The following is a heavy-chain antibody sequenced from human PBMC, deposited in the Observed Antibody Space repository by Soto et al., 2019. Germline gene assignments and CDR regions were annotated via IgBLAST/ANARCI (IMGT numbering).Heavy chain of an antibody. J-gene: IGHJ4*02. CDR2: IWYDGSNK. V-gene: IGHV3-33*01. CDR1: GFTFSSYG. D-gene: IGHD3-22*01. CDR3: ARDRGYDSSGYVDY. Sequence: GGSLRLSCAASGFTFSSYGMHWVRQAPGKGLEWVAVIWYDGSNKYYADSVKGRFTISRDNSKNTLYLQMNSLRAEDTAVYYCARDRGYDSSGYVDYWGQGTLVTVSS.